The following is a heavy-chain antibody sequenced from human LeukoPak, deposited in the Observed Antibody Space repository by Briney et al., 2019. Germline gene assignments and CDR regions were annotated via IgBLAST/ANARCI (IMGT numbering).Heavy chain of an antibody. V-gene: IGHV3-23*01. CDR1: GFTFSSYA. Sequence: PGGSLRLSCAASGFTFSSYAMSWVRQAPGKGLEWVSAISGSGGSTYYADSVKGRFTISRDNSKNTLYLQMNSLRAEDTAVYYCGKRGERQPGLRYFDWSYYFDYWGQGTLVTVSS. D-gene: IGHD3-9*01. CDR2: ISGSGGST. CDR3: GKRGERQPGLRYFDWSYYFDY. J-gene: IGHJ4*02.